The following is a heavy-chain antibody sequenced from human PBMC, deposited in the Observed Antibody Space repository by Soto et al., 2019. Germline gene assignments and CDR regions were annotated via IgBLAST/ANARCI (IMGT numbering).Heavy chain of an antibody. Sequence: PGGSLRLSCATSGFIFSNYWMSWVRQAPGRGLEWVANINKDGSEKYHVDSVKGRFSISRDNAKKSLHLQMNSLRAEDTAVYYCATRPHDSDSLVYFGVFDFWGQGSLVTVSS. D-gene: IGHD3-22*01. CDR1: GFIFSNYW. CDR2: INKDGSEK. CDR3: ATRPHDSDSLVYFGVFDF. J-gene: IGHJ4*02. V-gene: IGHV3-7*01.